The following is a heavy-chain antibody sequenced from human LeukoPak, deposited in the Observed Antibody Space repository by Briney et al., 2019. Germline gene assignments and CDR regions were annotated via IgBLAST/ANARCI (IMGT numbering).Heavy chain of an antibody. CDR1: GGSISSYY. D-gene: IGHD5-12*01. V-gene: IGHV4-59*01. J-gene: IGHJ5*02. CDR2: TYYSGST. CDR3: ARAGDLRDGYNYPFDP. Sequence: PSETLSLTCTVSGGSISSYYWSWIRQPPGKGLGWIGYTYYSGSTNYNPSLKSRVTISVDTSKNQFSLKLSSVTAADTAVYYCARAGDLRDGYNYPFDPWGQGTLVTVSS.